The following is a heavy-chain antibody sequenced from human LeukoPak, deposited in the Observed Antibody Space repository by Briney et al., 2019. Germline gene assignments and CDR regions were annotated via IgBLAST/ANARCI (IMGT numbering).Heavy chain of an antibody. CDR2: IYTSGST. J-gene: IGHJ6*03. V-gene: IGHV4-61*02. CDR3: AAARHYYYYMDV. D-gene: IGHD6-6*01. CDR1: GGSISSGSYY. Sequence: SETLSLTCTVSGGSISSGSYYWSWIRQPAGKGLEWIGRIYTSGSTNYNPSLKSRVTISIDTSKNQFSLKLSSVTAADTAVYYCAAARHYYYYMDVWGKGTTVTVSS.